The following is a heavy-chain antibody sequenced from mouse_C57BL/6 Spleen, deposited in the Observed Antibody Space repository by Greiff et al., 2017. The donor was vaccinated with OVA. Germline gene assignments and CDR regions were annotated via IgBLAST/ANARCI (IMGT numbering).Heavy chain of an antibody. CDR1: GYTFTDYN. CDR3: ALLDPLAWFAY. V-gene: IGHV1-18*01. CDR2: INPNNGGT. Sequence: EVQVVESGPELVKPGASVKIPCKASGYTFTDYNMDWVKQSHGKSLEWIGDINPNNGGTIYNQKIKGKATLTVDKSSSTAYMELRSLTSEDTAVYYCALLDPLAWFAYWGQGTLVTVSA. J-gene: IGHJ3*01.